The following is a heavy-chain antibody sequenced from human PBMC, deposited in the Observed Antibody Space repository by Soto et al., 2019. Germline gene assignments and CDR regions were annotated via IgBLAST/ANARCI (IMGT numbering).Heavy chain of an antibody. V-gene: IGHV1-69*01. Sequence: QVQLVQSGAEVKKPGSSVKVSCKASGGTFSSYAISWVRQAPGQGLEWMGGSIPIFGTANYAQKFQGRVTITADESTSTAYMELSSLRSEDTAVYYCASIVYYGSGSYYKNYGMDVWGQGTTVTVSS. J-gene: IGHJ6*02. CDR2: SIPIFGTA. D-gene: IGHD3-10*01. CDR1: GGTFSSYA. CDR3: ASIVYYGSGSYYKNYGMDV.